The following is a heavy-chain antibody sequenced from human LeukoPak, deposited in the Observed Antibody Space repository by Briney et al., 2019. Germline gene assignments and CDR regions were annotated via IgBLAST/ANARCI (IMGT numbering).Heavy chain of an antibody. J-gene: IGHJ6*03. D-gene: IGHD2-2*01. V-gene: IGHV4-39*01. CDR1: VGSISSSSYY. Sequence: SETLSLTCTVSVGSISSSSYYWGWIRQPPGKALEWIGSIHYSGSTYYNPSLKSRVTISVDTSKNQFSLKLSSVTAADTAVYYCARQGYCSSTSSLPPNYYYYYYMDVWGKGTTVTVSS. CDR2: IHYSGST. CDR3: ARQGYCSSTSSLPPNYYYYYYMDV.